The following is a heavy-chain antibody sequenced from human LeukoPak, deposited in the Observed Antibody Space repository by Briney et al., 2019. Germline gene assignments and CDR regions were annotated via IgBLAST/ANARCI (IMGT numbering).Heavy chain of an antibody. CDR3: ARGPTRYYFDY. Sequence: NPSQTLSLTCTLSGGSFSNYYWSWIRQPPGQGPERVGYIYYSGSTNYNPSLKSRVTISVDTSKNQFSLKLSSVTAADTFVYYCARGPTRYYFDYWGQGTLVTVSS. CDR2: IYYSGST. CDR1: GGSFSNYY. V-gene: IGHV4-59*01. D-gene: IGHD2-2*01. J-gene: IGHJ4*02.